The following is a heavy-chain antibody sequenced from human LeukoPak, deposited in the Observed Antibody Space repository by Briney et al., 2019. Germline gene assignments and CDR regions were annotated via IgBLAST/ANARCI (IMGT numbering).Heavy chain of an antibody. CDR2: VGSDGINT. CDR3: AKGLAAGSQYFDY. V-gene: IGHV3-23*01. CDR1: GFTFSTYG. J-gene: IGHJ4*02. D-gene: IGHD6-25*01. Sequence: GGSLRLSCAASGFTFSTYGMSWVRQAPGKGLEWVSAVGSDGINTAYADSVKGRFTISRDNSKNTLYLQLNSLRAEDTAVYYCAKGLAAGSQYFDYWGQGTLVTVSS.